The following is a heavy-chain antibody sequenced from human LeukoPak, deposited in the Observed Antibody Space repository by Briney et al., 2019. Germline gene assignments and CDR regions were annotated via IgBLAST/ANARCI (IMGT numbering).Heavy chain of an antibody. Sequence: GGSLRLSCAASGFTFSRYAMSWVRQAPGEGLEWVSPISGSGGSTYYADSLKGRFTISRDNSKNTLYLQKNSPREEDTAVYNSAKFMTGNMVRAVAPSDNWGQGTLVTVSS. D-gene: IGHD3-10*01. V-gene: IGHV3-23*01. CDR2: ISGSGGST. CDR1: GFTFSRYA. CDR3: AKFMTGNMVRAVAPSDN. J-gene: IGHJ4*02.